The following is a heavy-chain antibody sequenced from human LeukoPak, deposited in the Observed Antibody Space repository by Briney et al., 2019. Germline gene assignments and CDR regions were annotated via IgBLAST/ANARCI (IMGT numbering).Heavy chain of an antibody. Sequence: PGGSLRLSCAASGFTFSSYAMSSVRQAPGKGLEWVSYISSSSSTIYYADSVKGRFTISRDNAKNSLYLQMNSLRAEDTAVYYCASDRGYFDWLLAWGQGTLVTASS. D-gene: IGHD3-9*01. J-gene: IGHJ4*02. CDR3: ASDRGYFDWLLA. CDR2: ISSSSSTI. CDR1: GFTFSSYA. V-gene: IGHV3-48*04.